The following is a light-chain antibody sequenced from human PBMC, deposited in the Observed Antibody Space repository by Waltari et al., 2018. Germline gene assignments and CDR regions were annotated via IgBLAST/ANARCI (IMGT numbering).Light chain of an antibody. CDR2: AAS. CDR1: QGISNY. J-gene: IGKJ1*01. CDR3: QRYNSARWT. Sequence: DIQMTQSPSPLSASVGDRVTITCRASQGISNYFAWYQQKPGKVPKLLIYAASTLQSGVPSRFSGSGSGTDFTLTISSLQPEDVATYYCQRYNSARWTFGQGTKVEIK. V-gene: IGKV1-27*01.